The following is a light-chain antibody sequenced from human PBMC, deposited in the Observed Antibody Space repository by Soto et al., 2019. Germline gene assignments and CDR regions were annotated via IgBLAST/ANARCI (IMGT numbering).Light chain of an antibody. CDR2: GAS. J-gene: IGKJ2*01. CDR3: QHYGSSAYT. Sequence: EIVLTQSPGTLSLSPGERATLSCRASQSVRSNYLAWYQQKPGQAPRLLIYGASSRATGIPDRFSGSGSGTDFPLTIRRLEPEDFAVYYFQHYGSSAYTFAQGTTLEIK. CDR1: QSVRSNY. V-gene: IGKV3-20*01.